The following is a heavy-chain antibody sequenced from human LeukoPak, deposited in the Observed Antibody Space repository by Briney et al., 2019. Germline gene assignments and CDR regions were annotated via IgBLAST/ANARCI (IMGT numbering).Heavy chain of an antibody. Sequence: PSETLSLTCTVSGGSISNYYWTWIRQSPGKGLEWAGYISYSGNTNYNPSLKSRMTISSDPARNQFSLRLSSVTAADTAVYYCAREPSRYWAPYAVDVWGPGATVIVSS. CDR1: GGSISNYY. CDR3: AREPSRYWAPYAVDV. J-gene: IGHJ6*02. CDR2: ISYSGNT. D-gene: IGHD2-8*02. V-gene: IGHV4-59*12.